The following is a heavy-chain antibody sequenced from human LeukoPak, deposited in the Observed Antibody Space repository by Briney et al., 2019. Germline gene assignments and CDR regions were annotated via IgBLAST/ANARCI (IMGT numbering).Heavy chain of an antibody. D-gene: IGHD6-13*01. J-gene: IGHJ4*02. Sequence: SETLSLTCTVSGGSISSYYWSWIRQPPGKGLGWIGYVHYSGNTNYNPSLKSRVAMSVDTSRNQFSLKLISVTAADTAVYYCVGWQQLLFDYWGQGTLVTVSS. CDR3: VGWQQLLFDY. CDR2: VHYSGNT. CDR1: GGSISSYY. V-gene: IGHV4-59*01.